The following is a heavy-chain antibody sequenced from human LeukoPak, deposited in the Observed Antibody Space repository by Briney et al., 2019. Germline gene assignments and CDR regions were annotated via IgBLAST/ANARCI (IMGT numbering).Heavy chain of an antibody. J-gene: IGHJ4*02. CDR3: AREAIAVVGTTIDS. CDR2: INPSSGAT. Sequence: ASVKVSCKGSGYIFTGYYIHWVRQAPGQGREWMGWINPSSGATSYAQIFQGRVSMTSDTSITTAYMDLSRLTSDDTAVYYCAREAIAVVGTTIDSWGQGTLLTVSS. V-gene: IGHV1-2*02. D-gene: IGHD1-26*01. CDR1: GYIFTGYY.